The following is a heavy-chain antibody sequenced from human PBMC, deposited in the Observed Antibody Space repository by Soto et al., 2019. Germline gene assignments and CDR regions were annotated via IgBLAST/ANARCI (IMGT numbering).Heavy chain of an antibody. D-gene: IGHD3-22*01. CDR2: FCYTGST. Sequence: XATLSLTCTVSGGSISGRCWSWVRQSPGKGLEWIGYFCYTGSTNYNPSLKSRVTISVDRSKTQCSLKLTSVTAADTAVYYCAKSHYDSSGYYIIDHWGQGTPVTVSS. CDR1: GGSISGRC. J-gene: IGHJ5*02. CDR3: AKSHYDSSGYYIIDH. V-gene: IGHV4-59*01.